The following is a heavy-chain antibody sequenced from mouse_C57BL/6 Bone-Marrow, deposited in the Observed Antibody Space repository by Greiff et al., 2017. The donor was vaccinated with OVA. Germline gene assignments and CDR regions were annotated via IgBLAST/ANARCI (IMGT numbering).Heavy chain of an antibody. CDR3: TTYSYGLDY. V-gene: IGHV14-4*01. J-gene: IGHJ2*01. Sequence: EVQLQQSGAELVRPGASVKLSCTASGFNIKDDYMHWVKQRPEQGLEWIGWIDPENGDTEYASKFQGKATITADTSSNTPYLQLSSLTSEDTAVYYCTTYSYGLDYWGQGTTLTVSS. D-gene: IGHD1-1*01. CDR2: IDPENGDT. CDR1: GFNIKDDY.